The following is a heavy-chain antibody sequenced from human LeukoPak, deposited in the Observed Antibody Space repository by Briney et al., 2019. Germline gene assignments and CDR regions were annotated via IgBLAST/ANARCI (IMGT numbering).Heavy chain of an antibody. CDR2: IIPIFGTA. CDR1: GGTFSSYA. J-gene: IGHJ3*02. V-gene: IGHV1-69*01. CDR3: ATDHSGYDAFDI. Sequence: SVKVSCKASGGTFSSYAISWVRQAPGQGLEWMGGIIPIFGTANYAQKFQGRVTITADESTSTAYMELSSLRSEDTAVYYCATDHSGYDAFDIWGQGTMVTVSS. D-gene: IGHD5-12*01.